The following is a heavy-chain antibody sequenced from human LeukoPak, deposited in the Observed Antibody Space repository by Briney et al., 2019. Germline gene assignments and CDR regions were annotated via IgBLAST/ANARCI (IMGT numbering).Heavy chain of an antibody. V-gene: IGHV3-30-3*01. CDR3: AKERLYYQLLSHWFDP. D-gene: IGHD2-2*01. J-gene: IGHJ5*02. CDR1: GFTFSSYA. Sequence: PGGSLRLSCAASGFTFSSYAMHWVRQAPGKGLEWVAVISYDGSNKYYADSVKGRFTISRDNSKNTLYLQMNSLRAEDTAVYYCAKERLYYQLLSHWFDPWGQGNLVTVSS. CDR2: ISYDGSNK.